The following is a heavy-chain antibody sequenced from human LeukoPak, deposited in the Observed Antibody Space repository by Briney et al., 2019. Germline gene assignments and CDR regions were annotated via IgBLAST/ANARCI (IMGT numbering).Heavy chain of an antibody. CDR2: IYPGDSDT. CDR1: GSSFTSYW. D-gene: IGHD5-12*01. Sequence: GNSLKISCMASGSSFTSYWIGCVRHTPGKLLEWMGIIYPGDSDTRYSPSIQVPVTISADKSNSSAYLQSSSVTATAAAKCDRARLGVDIAADYWGEGTLVAVSS. J-gene: IGHJ4*02. V-gene: IGHV5-51*01. CDR3: ARLGVDIAADY.